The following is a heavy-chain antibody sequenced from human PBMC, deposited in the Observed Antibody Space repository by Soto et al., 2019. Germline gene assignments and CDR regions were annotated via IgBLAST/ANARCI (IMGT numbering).Heavy chain of an antibody. J-gene: IGHJ4*02. CDR1: GYTFPSYW. D-gene: IGHD4-17*01. V-gene: IGHV5-51*01. CDR3: ARSDYGGNLYYFDY. CDR2: ICPGDSDT. Sequence: GESLKISCKGSGYTFPSYWFAWVRQMPGKGLEWMGIICPGDSDTRYSPSFQGQVTISVDKSISTAYLQWNSLKASDTAMYYCARSDYGGNLYYFDYWGQGTLVTVSS.